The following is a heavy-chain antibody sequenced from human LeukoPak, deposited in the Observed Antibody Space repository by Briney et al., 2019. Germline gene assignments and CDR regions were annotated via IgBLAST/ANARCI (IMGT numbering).Heavy chain of an antibody. J-gene: IGHJ4*02. V-gene: IGHV7-4-1*02. CDR1: GYTFTTYT. CDR3: ARDQRGGATGFDY. CDR2: INTNTGNP. D-gene: IGHD6-13*01. Sequence: ASVKVSCKASGYTFTTYTMNWVRQAPGQGLEWMGWINTNTGNPTSAQGFTGRFVFSLDTSVSTAYLQISSLKAEDTAVYYCARDQRGGATGFDYWGQGTLVTVSS.